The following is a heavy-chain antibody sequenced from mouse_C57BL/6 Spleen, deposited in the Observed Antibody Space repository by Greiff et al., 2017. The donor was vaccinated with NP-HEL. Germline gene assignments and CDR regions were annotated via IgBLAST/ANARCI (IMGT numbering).Heavy chain of an antibody. CDR1: GFSFNTYA. V-gene: IGHV10-1*01. CDR3: VRQDGYYYAMDY. Sequence: EVQVVESGGGLVQPKGSLKLSCAASGFSFNTYAMNWVRQAPGKGLEWVARIRSKSNNYATYYADSVKDRFTISRDDSESMLYLQMNNLETEDTAMYYCVRQDGYYYAMDYWGQGTSVTVSS. D-gene: IGHD2-3*01. CDR2: IRSKSNNYAT. J-gene: IGHJ4*01.